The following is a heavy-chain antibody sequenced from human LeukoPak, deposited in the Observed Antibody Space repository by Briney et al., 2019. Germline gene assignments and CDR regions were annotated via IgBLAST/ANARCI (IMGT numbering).Heavy chain of an antibody. J-gene: IGHJ4*02. Sequence: PSETLSLTCTVSGGSISSYYWSWIRQPPGKGLEWIGYIYYSGSTNYNPSLKSRVTFSVDTSKNQFSLKLTSVTAADTAIYYCARLKAATGPQGGPDYWGQGTLVTVSS. CDR3: ARLKAATGPQGGPDY. V-gene: IGHV4-59*01. CDR1: GGSISSYY. D-gene: IGHD3-9*01. CDR2: IYYSGST.